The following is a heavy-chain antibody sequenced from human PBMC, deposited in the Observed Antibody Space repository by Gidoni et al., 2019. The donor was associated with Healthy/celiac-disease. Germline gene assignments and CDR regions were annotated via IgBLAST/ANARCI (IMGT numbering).Heavy chain of an antibody. CDR2: IKSKTDGGTT. V-gene: IGHV3-15*01. J-gene: IGHJ6*02. CDR3: TTDVTMVRGVIYYYYYGMDV. D-gene: IGHD3-10*01. Sequence: EVQLVESGGGLVKPGGSLRLSCAASGFTFSNAWMSWVRQAPGKGLEWVGRIKSKTDGGTTDYAAPVKGRFTISRDDSKNTLYLQMNSLKTEDTAVYYCTTDVTMVRGVIYYYYYGMDVWGQGTTVTVSS. CDR1: GFTFSNAW.